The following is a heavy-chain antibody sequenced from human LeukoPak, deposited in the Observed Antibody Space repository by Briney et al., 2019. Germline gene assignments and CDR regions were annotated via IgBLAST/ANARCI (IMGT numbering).Heavy chain of an antibody. V-gene: IGHV1-2*02. Sequence: ASVKVSCKASGYTFTAYYIHWVRQAPGQGLEWMGWINPNNGGSSHAQKFQGRVTLNTDTSITTASMELDRLSSDDTAVYYCACRYCASSNCDNIAFDIWGQGTMVTVSS. D-gene: IGHD2-2*01. CDR2: INPNNGGS. J-gene: IGHJ3*02. CDR1: GYTFTAYY. CDR3: ACRYCASSNCDNIAFDI.